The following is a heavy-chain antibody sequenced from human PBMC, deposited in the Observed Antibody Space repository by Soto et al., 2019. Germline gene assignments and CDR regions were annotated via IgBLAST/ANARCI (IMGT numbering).Heavy chain of an antibody. CDR3: ARVTCSSNTCYRPGVDP. CDR1: GYTFVDYG. V-gene: IGHV1-18*01. D-gene: IGHD2-2*01. J-gene: IGHJ5*02. Sequence: ASVKVSCKASGYTFVDYGFVWVRQAPGQGLQWIGWINSNNGKTNYAQTFQGRVTMTRDTSTATAHMELERLTSDDTAVYYCARVTCSSNTCYRPGVDPWGQGTLVTVSS. CDR2: INSNNGKT.